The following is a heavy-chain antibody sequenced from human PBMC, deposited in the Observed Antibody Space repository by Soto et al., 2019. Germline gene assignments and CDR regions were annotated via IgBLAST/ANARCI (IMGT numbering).Heavy chain of an antibody. CDR3: AKESPPDAFDI. Sequence: GGSLRLSFAASGFTFCRYAMSWVRQVPGKGLDWVSAISGSGGSTYYADSVKGRFTISRDNSKNTLYLQMNSLRAEDTAVYYCAKESPPDAFDIWGQGTMVTVSS. CDR2: ISGSGGST. CDR1: GFTFCRYA. V-gene: IGHV3-23*01. J-gene: IGHJ3*02.